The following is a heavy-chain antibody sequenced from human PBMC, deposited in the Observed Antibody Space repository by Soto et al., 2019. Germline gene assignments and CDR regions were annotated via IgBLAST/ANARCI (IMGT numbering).Heavy chain of an antibody. J-gene: IGHJ1*01. V-gene: IGHV4-4*07. CDR1: GGSISSYY. CDR3: ARGSSSSWSDYFQH. CDR2: VYPSGST. D-gene: IGHD6-13*01. Sequence: SETLSLTCTVSGGSISSYYWSWIRQPAGKGLEWIGRVYPSGSTNYNPSLKSRVTMSVDTSKNQFSLKLSSVTAADTAVYYCARGSSSSWSDYFQHWGQGTLVTVAS.